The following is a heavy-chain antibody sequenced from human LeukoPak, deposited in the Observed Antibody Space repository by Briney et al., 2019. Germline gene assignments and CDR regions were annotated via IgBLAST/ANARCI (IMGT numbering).Heavy chain of an antibody. CDR3: ARDYCSGGSCYYMDV. Sequence: ASVKVSCKASGYTFTGYYMHWVRQAPGQGLEWMGRINPNSGGTNYAQKFQGRVTITRDTSISTAYMELSRLRSDDTAVYYCARDYCSGGSCYYMDVWGKGTTVTVSS. CDR1: GYTFTGYY. CDR2: INPNSGGT. J-gene: IGHJ6*03. V-gene: IGHV1-2*06. D-gene: IGHD2-15*01.